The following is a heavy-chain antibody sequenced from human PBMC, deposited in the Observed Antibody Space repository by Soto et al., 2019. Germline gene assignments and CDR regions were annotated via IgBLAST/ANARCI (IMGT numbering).Heavy chain of an antibody. J-gene: IGHJ6*02. CDR2: ISDSGDTT. CDR1: GFTFSSYG. D-gene: IGHD3-10*01. Sequence: LSLSCAASGFTFSSYGMSWVRQAPGKGLEWVSGISDSGDTTYYADSVKGRFTISRDNSKNALYLQMSSLRAEDTALYYCAKPHVTYFYYGVDVWGHGTTVTVSS. V-gene: IGHV3-23*01. CDR3: AKPHVTYFYYGVDV.